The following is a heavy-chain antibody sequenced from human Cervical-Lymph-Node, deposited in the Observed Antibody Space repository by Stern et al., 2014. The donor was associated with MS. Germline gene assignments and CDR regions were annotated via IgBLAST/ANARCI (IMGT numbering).Heavy chain of an antibody. D-gene: IGHD2-8*02. Sequence: QVQLQESGPGLVKPSETLSLTCAVSGDSISSYTHYWAWIRQPPGKGLEWIGSVYYSGATYYNPSLQRPVTISVDTSKNHFSLGLTSVTAADTAVYYCAKHACTGAACPFDLWGQGTLVTVSS. J-gene: IGHJ4*02. CDR2: VYYSGAT. CDR3: AKHACTGAACPFDL. CDR1: GDSISSYTHY. V-gene: IGHV4-39*01.